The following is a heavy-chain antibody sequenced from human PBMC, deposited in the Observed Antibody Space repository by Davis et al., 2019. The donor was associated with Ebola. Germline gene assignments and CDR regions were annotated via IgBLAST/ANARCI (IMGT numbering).Heavy chain of an antibody. CDR1: GGSISSGGYY. J-gene: IGHJ5*02. V-gene: IGHV4-31*03. CDR2: IYYSGST. Sequence: TLSLTCTVSGGSISSGGYYWSWTRQHPGKGLEWIGYIYYSGSTYYNPSLKSRVTISVDTSKNQFSLKLSSVTAADTAVYYCASRPSILCTSTSCHEYNWFDPWGQGTLVTVSS. D-gene: IGHD2-2*01. CDR3: ASRPSILCTSTSCHEYNWFDP.